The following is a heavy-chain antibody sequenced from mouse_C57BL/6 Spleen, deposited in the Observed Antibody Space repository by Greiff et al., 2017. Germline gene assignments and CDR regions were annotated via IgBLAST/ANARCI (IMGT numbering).Heavy chain of an antibody. J-gene: IGHJ4*01. CDR3: ARVGFSRPPAMDY. CDR2: IYPRDGST. D-gene: IGHD4-1*01. V-gene: IGHV1-85*01. Sequence: VQLQQSGPELVKPGASVKLSCKASGYTFTSYDINWVKQRPGQGLEWIGWIYPRDGSTKYNEKFKGKATLTVDTSSSTAYMELHSLTSEDSAVYFCARVGFSRPPAMDYWGQGTSVTVSS. CDR1: GYTFTSYD.